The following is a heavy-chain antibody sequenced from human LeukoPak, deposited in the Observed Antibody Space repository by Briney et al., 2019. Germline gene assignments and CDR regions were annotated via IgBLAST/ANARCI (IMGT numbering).Heavy chain of an antibody. V-gene: IGHV1-69*13. D-gene: IGHD3-22*01. CDR1: GGTLSSYA. CDR3: ARVEYYDSSGYPLDY. J-gene: IGHJ4*02. Sequence: SVKVSCKASGGTLSSYAISWVRQAPGQGLEWMGGIIPIFGTANYAQKFQGRVTITADESTSTAYMELSSLRSEDTAVYYCARVEYYDSSGYPLDYWGQGTLVTVSP. CDR2: IIPIFGTA.